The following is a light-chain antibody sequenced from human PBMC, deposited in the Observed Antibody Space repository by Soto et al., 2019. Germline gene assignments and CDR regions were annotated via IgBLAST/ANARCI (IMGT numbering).Light chain of an antibody. Sequence: DIVMTQSPLSLPVTPGEPASISCRSSQNLLHSNGYNYLDWYLQKPGQSPQLLIFLGSNRASGVPDRFSGSGSGTDFTLKISRVEAEDVGVYYCMKSLQTPLTFGGGTKVEIK. CDR3: MKSLQTPLT. CDR1: QNLLHSNGYNY. J-gene: IGKJ4*01. V-gene: IGKV2-28*01. CDR2: LGS.